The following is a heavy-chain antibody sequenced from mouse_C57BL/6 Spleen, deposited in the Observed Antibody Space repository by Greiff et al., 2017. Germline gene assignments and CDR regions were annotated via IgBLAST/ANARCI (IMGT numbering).Heavy chain of an antibody. CDR2: ISGGGGNT. D-gene: IGHD3-2*02. V-gene: IGHV5-9*01. CDR3: ARQLRGYGDYAMDY. Sequence: EVMLVESGGGLVKPGGSLKLSCAASGFTFSSYTMSWVRQTPEKRLEWVATISGGGGNTYYPDSVKGRFTISRDNAKNTLYLQMSSLRSEDTALYYCARQLRGYGDYAMDYWGQGTSVTVSS. CDR1: GFTFSSYT. J-gene: IGHJ4*01.